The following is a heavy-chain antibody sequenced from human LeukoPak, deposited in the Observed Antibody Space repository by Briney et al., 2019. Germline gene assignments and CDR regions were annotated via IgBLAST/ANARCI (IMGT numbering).Heavy chain of an antibody. Sequence: GGSLRLSCAASGFTFSSYEMNWVRQAPGKGLEWVSSISSSSSYIYYADSVKGRFTISRDNAKNSLYLQMNSLRAEDTAVYYCASAITMIVDDAFDIWGQGTMVTVSS. CDR3: ASAITMIVDDAFDI. D-gene: IGHD3-22*01. V-gene: IGHV3-21*01. J-gene: IGHJ3*02. CDR2: ISSSSSYI. CDR1: GFTFSSYE.